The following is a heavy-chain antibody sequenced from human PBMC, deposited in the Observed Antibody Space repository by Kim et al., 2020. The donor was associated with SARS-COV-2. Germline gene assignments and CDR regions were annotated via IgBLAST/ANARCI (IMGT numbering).Heavy chain of an antibody. CDR2: IYPGDSDT. J-gene: IGHJ3*02. Sequence: GESLKISCKGSGYSFTSYWIGWVRQMPGKGLEWMGIIYPGDSDTRYSPSFQGQVTISADKSISTAYLQWSSLKASDTAMYYCARQGYSGYDISDAFDIWGQGTMVTVSS. CDR3: ARQGYSGYDISDAFDI. V-gene: IGHV5-51*01. CDR1: GYSFTSYW. D-gene: IGHD5-12*01.